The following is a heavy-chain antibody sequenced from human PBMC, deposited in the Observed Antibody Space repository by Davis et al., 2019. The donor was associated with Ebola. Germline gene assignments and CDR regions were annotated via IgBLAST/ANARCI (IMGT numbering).Heavy chain of an antibody. CDR2: ISYDGSNK. CDR3: ARDIRGRRSCTNGVCYVYYYYGMDV. Sequence: GGSLRLSCAASGFTFSSYAMHWVRQAPGKGLEWVAVISYDGSNKYYADSVKGRFTISRDNSKNTLYLQMNSLRAEDTAVYYCARDIRGRRSCTNGVCYVYYYYGMDVWGQRTTVTVSS. J-gene: IGHJ6*02. CDR1: GFTFSSYA. V-gene: IGHV3-30-3*01. D-gene: IGHD2-8*01.